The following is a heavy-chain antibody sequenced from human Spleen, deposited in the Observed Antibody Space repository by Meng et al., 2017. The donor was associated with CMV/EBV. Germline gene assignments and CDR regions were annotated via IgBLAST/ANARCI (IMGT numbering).Heavy chain of an antibody. J-gene: IGHJ6*02. V-gene: IGHV3-30*04. Sequence: GESLKISCVASGFSFSSYAMHWVRQAPGKGLEWVAVISYDGSNKYYADSVKGRFTISRDNSKNTLYVQMNSLRAEDTAVYYCARDRMTTFEVGDYYSGMDVWGQGTTVTVSS. D-gene: IGHD3-10*02. CDR1: GFSFSSYA. CDR2: ISYDGSNK. CDR3: ARDRMTTFEVGDYYSGMDV.